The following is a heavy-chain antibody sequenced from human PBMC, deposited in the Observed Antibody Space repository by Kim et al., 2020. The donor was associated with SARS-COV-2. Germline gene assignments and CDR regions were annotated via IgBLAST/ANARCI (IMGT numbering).Heavy chain of an antibody. CDR3: AKYDSMVRGVIITLFDY. D-gene: IGHD3-10*01. Sequence: VKGRFTISRDTSKNTLYLQMNSLRAEDTAVYYCAKYDSMVRGVIITLFDYWGQGTLVTVSS. J-gene: IGHJ4*02. V-gene: IGHV3-23*01.